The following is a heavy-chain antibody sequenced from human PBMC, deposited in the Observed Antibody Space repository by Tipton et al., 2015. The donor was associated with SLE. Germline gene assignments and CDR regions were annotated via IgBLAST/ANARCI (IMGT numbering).Heavy chain of an antibody. J-gene: IGHJ4*02. CDR1: GFTFKNYG. V-gene: IGHV3-23*01. Sequence: SLRLSCGASGFTFKNYGMSWVRQAPGKGLEWVSRITRTGATTYYTDSVKGRFTISRDNSENTLFLQMDSLRADDTAVYYCAKDSGKSGLDNWGQGTLVTVSS. CDR2: ITRTGATT. CDR3: AKDSGKSGLDN. D-gene: IGHD3-3*01.